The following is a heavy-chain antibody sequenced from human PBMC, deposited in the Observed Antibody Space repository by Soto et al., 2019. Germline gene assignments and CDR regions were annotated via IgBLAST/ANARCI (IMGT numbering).Heavy chain of an antibody. CDR1: GFTFSSYG. V-gene: IGHV3-30*03. Sequence: QVQLVESGGGVVQPGRSLRLSCAASGFTFSSYGMHWVRQAPGKGLEWVAVISYDGSNKYYADSVKGRFTISRDNSNNTLYVQMNSLRAEDTAVYYCVRDGYNGRYFDYWGQGTLVTVSS. D-gene: IGHD2-8*01. CDR2: ISYDGSNK. J-gene: IGHJ4*02. CDR3: VRDGYNGRYFDY.